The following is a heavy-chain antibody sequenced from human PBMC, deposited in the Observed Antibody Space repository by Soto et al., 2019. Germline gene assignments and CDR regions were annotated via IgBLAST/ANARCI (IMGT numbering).Heavy chain of an antibody. D-gene: IGHD6-13*01. CDR2: INSDGSST. CDR1: GFTFSSYW. CDR3: ARDEAAQYYFDY. J-gene: IGHJ4*02. Sequence: EVQLVESGGGLVQPGGSLRLSCAASGFTFSSYWMHWVRQAPGKGLVWVSRINSDGSSTSYADSVKGRFTISRDNAKNTLYLQMNSLRAEDTAVHYCARDEAAQYYFDYWGQGTLVTVSS. V-gene: IGHV3-74*01.